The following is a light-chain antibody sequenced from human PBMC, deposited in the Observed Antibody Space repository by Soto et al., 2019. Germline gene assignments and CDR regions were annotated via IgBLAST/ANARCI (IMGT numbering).Light chain of an antibody. CDR2: DVD. V-gene: IGLV2-14*03. CDR1: SSAIGGYNH. Sequence: QSVLTQPTSVSGSPGQSITISCTGVSSAIGGYNHVSWYQQHPGKVPRLIIYDVDNRPLGVSNRFSGYQSGNTASLSISGLQAEDEADYYCCAYTARTTLSWVFGGGTKVTVL. J-gene: IGLJ3*02. CDR3: CAYTARTTLSWV.